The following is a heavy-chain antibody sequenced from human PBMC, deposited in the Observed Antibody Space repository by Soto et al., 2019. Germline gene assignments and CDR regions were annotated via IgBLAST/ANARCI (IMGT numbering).Heavy chain of an antibody. CDR3: ARIGPFDY. Sequence: PSETLSLTCAVYGGSFSGYYWSWIRQPPGKGLEWIGEINHSGSTNYNPSLKSRVTISVDTSKNQFSLKLSSVTAADTAVYYCARIGPFDYWGQGTLVTVSS. CDR2: INHSGST. J-gene: IGHJ4*02. V-gene: IGHV4-34*01. CDR1: GGSFSGYY.